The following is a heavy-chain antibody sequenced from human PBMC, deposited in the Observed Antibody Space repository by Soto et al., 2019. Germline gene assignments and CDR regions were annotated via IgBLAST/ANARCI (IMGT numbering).Heavy chain of an antibody. CDR2: INAGNGNT. Sequence: LVTVSPQASPHTFTSYAINREPQHPGKRRSEVGWINAGNGNTKYSQKFQGRVTITRDTSASTAYMELSSLRSEDTAVYYCACSSLVLGVIIRIYYYYGMDVWGQGTTVTVSS. J-gene: IGHJ6*02. CDR1: PHTFTSYA. D-gene: IGHD3-10*01. CDR3: ACSSLVLGVIIRIYYYYGMDV. V-gene: IGHV1-3*01.